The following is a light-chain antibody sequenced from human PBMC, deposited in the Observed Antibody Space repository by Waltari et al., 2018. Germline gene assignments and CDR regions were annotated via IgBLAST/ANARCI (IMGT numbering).Light chain of an antibody. V-gene: IGKV3-20*01. CDR2: DAS. CDR3: QKYGTLPAT. Sequence: EIVLTQSPGTLSLSPGERATLSCRASQSVSKYLAWYQEKPGQAPRLLSSDASIRATGIPDRCSGGGCGTDFSLTISSLEPEDFAVYYCQKYGTLPATFGQGSKVQ. J-gene: IGKJ1*01. CDR1: QSVSKY.